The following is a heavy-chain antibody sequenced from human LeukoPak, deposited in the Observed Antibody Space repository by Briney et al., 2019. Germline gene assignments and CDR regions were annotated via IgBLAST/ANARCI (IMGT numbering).Heavy chain of an antibody. D-gene: IGHD6-19*01. CDR1: GFTFGSYA. Sequence: PGGSLRLSCAASGFTFGSYAMSWVRQAPGKGLEWVSAISGSGGSTYYADSVKGRFTISRDNSKNTLYLQVNSLRAEDTAVYYCAKAGRGWYYFDYWGQGTLVTVSS. CDR3: AKAGRGWYYFDY. CDR2: ISGSGGST. J-gene: IGHJ4*02. V-gene: IGHV3-23*01.